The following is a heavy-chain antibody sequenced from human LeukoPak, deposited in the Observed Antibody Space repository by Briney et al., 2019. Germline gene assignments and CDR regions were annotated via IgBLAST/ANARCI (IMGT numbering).Heavy chain of an antibody. CDR1: GFTFSNDD. V-gene: IGHV3-30*02. CDR3: AKDRGSGLTFDY. J-gene: IGHJ4*02. CDR2: IRYDGSKK. D-gene: IGHD6-19*01. Sequence: GGSLRLSYAGSGFTFSNDDMYWVRQAPGKGLEWVAFIRYDGSKKYYADSVKGRFTISRDNSKNTLYLQMNSLRAEDTAVYYCAKDRGSGLTFDYWGQGTVVTVSS.